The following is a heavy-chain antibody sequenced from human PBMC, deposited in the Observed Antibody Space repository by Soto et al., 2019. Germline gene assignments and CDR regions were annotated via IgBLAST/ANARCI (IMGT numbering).Heavy chain of an antibody. D-gene: IGHD5-18*01. CDR1: GFTFSTYG. CDR3: GRDGALGDTAVVDS. V-gene: IGHV3-33*01. CDR2: IWYDGSNK. Sequence: QVQLVESGGGVVQPGKSLRLSCAASGFTFSTYGMHWVRQAPGKGLEWVAVIWYDGSNKYHGDSLKGRFTISRDNSKKTLYLQMNNLRAEDKAVYYCGRDGALGDTAVVDSWGQGTLVIVSP. J-gene: IGHJ4*02.